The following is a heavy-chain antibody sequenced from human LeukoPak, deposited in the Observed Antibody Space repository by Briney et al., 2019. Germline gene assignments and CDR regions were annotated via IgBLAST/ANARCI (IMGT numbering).Heavy chain of an antibody. D-gene: IGHD2-2*01. Sequence: SETLSLTCAVYGGSFSGYYWSWIRQPPGKGLEWIGEINHSGSTNYNPSLKGRVTISVDTSKNQFSLKLSSVTAADTAVYYCASSIVVVPAAIRAWFDPWGQGTLVTVSS. CDR3: ASSIVVVPAAIRAWFDP. CDR1: GGSFSGYY. J-gene: IGHJ5*02. CDR2: INHSGST. V-gene: IGHV4-34*01.